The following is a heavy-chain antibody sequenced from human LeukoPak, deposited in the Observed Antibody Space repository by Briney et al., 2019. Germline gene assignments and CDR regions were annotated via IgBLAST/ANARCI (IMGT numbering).Heavy chain of an antibody. CDR2: ISWDDDST. J-gene: IGHJ4*02. CDR3: AKGDSSSWYNFDY. CDR1: GFTFHDYT. V-gene: IGHV3-43*01. D-gene: IGHD6-13*01. Sequence: GGSLRLSCAASGFTFHDYTMHGVRQAPGKGLEWVSLISWDDDSTYYADSVKGRFTIPRYNSKNSLYLQMNSLRTEDTALYYCAKGDSSSWYNFDYWGQGTLVTVSS.